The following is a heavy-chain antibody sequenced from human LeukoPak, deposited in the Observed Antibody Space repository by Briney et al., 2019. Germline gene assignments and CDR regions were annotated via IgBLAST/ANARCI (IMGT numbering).Heavy chain of an antibody. CDR1: GFTFSSYA. J-gene: IGHJ4*02. Sequence: GGSLRLSCAASGFTFSSYAMSWVRQAPGKGLEWVSAIYSGGSTYYADSVKGRFTISRDNSKNTLYLQMNRLRGEDTAVYYCARVPYSSGWYFDYWGQGTLVTVSS. CDR3: ARVPYSSGWYFDY. CDR2: IYSGGST. D-gene: IGHD6-19*01. V-gene: IGHV3-53*01.